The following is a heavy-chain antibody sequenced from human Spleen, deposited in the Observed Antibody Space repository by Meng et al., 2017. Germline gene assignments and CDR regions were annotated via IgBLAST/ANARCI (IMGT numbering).Heavy chain of an antibody. CDR2: ISYGGGT. J-gene: IGHJ5*02. D-gene: IGHD6-19*01. CDR3: ARQWLENWFDP. V-gene: IGHV4-59*01. Sequence: QVQRHEPGPGLVEPPDTRSLTSTVSSGSIRRSYWSWIRQPPGKGLEWIGYISYGGGTKYNLSLKSRVTISLDTSKNQFSLKLDSVTAADTAVYYCARQWLENWFDPWGPGTVVTVSS. CDR1: SGSIRRSY.